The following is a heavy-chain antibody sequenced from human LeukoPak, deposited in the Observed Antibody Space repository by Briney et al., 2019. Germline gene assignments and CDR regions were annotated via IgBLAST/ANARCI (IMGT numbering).Heavy chain of an antibody. Sequence: ASVKVSCKASGYTFTSYAMNWVRQAPGQGLEWMGWINTNTGNPTYAQGFAGRFVFSLDTSVSTAYLQISSLKAEDTAVYYCARGPVLTGWNFEPWYFDLWGRGTLVTVSS. CDR2: INTNTGNP. D-gene: IGHD3-9*01. CDR1: GYTFTSYA. J-gene: IGHJ2*01. V-gene: IGHV7-4-1*02. CDR3: ARGPVLTGWNFEPWYFDL.